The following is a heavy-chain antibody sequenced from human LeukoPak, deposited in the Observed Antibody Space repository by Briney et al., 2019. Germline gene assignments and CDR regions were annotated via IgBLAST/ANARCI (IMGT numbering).Heavy chain of an antibody. D-gene: IGHD3-16*02. V-gene: IGHV3-48*04. CDR1: GFTFSSYW. Sequence: GGSLRLSCAASGFTFSSYWMHWVRQAPGKGLEWVSYISFSVNTKYYGDSVKGRFTISRDNAKNSVYLQMNRLRVEDTAVYYCARRSYRGVITVYYYYYMDVWGKGTPVTVSS. CDR3: ARRSYRGVITVYYYYYMDV. CDR2: ISFSVNTK. J-gene: IGHJ6*03.